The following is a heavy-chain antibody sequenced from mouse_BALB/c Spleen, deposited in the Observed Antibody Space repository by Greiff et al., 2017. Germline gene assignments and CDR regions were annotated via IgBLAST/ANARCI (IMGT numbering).Heavy chain of an antibody. CDR3: AIEGLGTGPFDY. CDR2: IWGDGST. V-gene: IGHV2-6-7*01. CDR1: GFSFTGYG. D-gene: IGHD4-1*01. J-gene: IGHJ2*01. Sequence: VQLQQSGPGLVAPSQSLSITCTVSGFSFTGYGVNWVRQPPGKGLEWLGMIWGDGSTDYNSALKSRLSISKDNSKSQVFLKMNSLQTDDTARYYCAIEGLGTGPFDYWGQGTTLTVSS.